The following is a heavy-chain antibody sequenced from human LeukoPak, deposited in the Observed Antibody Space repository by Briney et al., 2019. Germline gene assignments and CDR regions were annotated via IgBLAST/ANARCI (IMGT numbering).Heavy chain of an antibody. CDR1: GYTLTAYY. J-gene: IGHJ4*02. V-gene: IGHV1-2*02. CDR2: INPNSGDT. Sequence: ASVKVSCKASGYTLTAYYLHWVRQAPGQGLEWMGWINPNSGDTNYAQKFQGRVTMTRDTSISTAYMDLSRLTSDDTAMYYCARDSIAAPHCYDYWGQGTLVTVSS. D-gene: IGHD6-13*01. CDR3: ARDSIAAPHCYDY.